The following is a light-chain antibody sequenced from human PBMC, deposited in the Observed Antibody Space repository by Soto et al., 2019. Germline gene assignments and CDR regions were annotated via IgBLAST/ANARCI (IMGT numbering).Light chain of an antibody. J-gene: IGKJ4*01. CDR3: QRYNNWPRT. CDR2: DTS. Sequence: ELVMPQSPATPSASPGAGATLSCRASQGIGDTLAWYQHKPGQTPRLLIYDTSTGATGVPARFSGSRSGTEFTLTIDSLQSEDFAVYYCQRYNNWPRTFGGGTKVDIK. V-gene: IGKV3-15*01. CDR1: QGIGDT.